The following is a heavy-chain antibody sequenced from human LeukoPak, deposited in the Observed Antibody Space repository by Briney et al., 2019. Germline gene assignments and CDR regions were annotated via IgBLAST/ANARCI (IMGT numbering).Heavy chain of an antibody. CDR1: GSTFSSYS. V-gene: IGHV3-21*01. CDR3: ARGVPAAPRRAFDY. Sequence: GGSLRLSCAASGSTFSSYSMNWVRQAPGKGREWVSSISSSSSYIYYADSVKGRFTISRDNAKNSLYLQMNSLRAEDTAVYYCARGVPAAPRRAFDYWGQGALVTVSS. CDR2: ISSSSSYI. J-gene: IGHJ4*02. D-gene: IGHD2-2*01.